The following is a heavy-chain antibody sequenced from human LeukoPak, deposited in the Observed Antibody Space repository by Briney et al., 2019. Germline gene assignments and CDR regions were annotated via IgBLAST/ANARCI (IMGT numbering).Heavy chain of an antibody. CDR3: ARHAVGAIVDYNYYYMDV. CDR1: GYSISSGYY. V-gene: IGHV4-38-2*01. CDR2: IYHSGST. J-gene: IGHJ6*03. Sequence: SETLSLTCAVSGYSISSGYYWGWIRQPPGKGLEWIGSIYHSGSTYYNPSLKSRVTISVDTSKNQFSLKLSSVTAADTAVYYCARHAVGAIVDYNYYYMDVWGKGTTVTVSS. D-gene: IGHD1-26*01.